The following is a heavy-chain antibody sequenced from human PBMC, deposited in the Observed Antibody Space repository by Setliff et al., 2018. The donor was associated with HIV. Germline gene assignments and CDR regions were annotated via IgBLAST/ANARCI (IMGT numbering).Heavy chain of an antibody. CDR2: VYYNGGT. CDR1: GGSISSYY. Sequence: SETLSLTCTVSGGSISSYYWSWIRQPPGKGLEWIGYVYYNGGTQYNPSLKSRVTISADTSKNQFSLKLNSVTAADTAVYFCARARYGTSFAPWGQGTLVTVSS. CDR3: ARARYGTSFAP. V-gene: IGHV4-59*01. J-gene: IGHJ5*02. D-gene: IGHD3-9*01.